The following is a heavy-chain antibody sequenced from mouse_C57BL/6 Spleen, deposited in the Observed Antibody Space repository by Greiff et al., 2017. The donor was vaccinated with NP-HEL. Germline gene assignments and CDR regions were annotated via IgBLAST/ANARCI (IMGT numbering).Heavy chain of an antibody. D-gene: IGHD4-1*01. CDR3: ARDDGLGYCDY. J-gene: IGHJ2*01. V-gene: IGHV1-4*01. Sequence: VQLQQSGAELARPGASVKMSCKASGYTFTSYTMHWVKQRPGQGLAWIGYINPSSGYTKYNQKFKDKATLTADKSSSTAYMQLSSLTSEDSAVYYCARDDGLGYCDYWGQGTTLTVSS. CDR2: INPSSGYT. CDR1: GYTFTSYT.